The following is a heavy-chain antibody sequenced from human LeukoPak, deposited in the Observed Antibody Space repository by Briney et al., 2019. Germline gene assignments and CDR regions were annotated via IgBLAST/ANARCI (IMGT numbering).Heavy chain of an antibody. CDR1: GYTFTSYG. D-gene: IGHD3-3*01. V-gene: IGHV1-18*01. Sequence: ASVKVSCKASGYTFTSYGISWVRQAPGQGLEWMGWISAYNGNTNYAQKLQGRVAMTTDTSTSTAYMELRSLRSDDTAVYYCARDRAWSGYKVGMDVWGQGTTVTVSS. CDR2: ISAYNGNT. CDR3: ARDRAWSGYKVGMDV. J-gene: IGHJ6*02.